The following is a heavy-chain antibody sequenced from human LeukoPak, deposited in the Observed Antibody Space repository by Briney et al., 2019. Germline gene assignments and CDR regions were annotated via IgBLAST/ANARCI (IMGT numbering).Heavy chain of an antibody. CDR3: ARQAGTTDYFDY. V-gene: IGHV4-34*01. J-gene: IGHJ4*02. CDR2: INHSGST. D-gene: IGHD1-7*01. CDR1: GGSISGYY. Sequence: PSETLSLTCAVYGGSISGYYWSWIRQPPGKGLEWIEEINHSGSTNYNPSLKSRVTISVDTSKNQFSLKLSSVTAADTAVYYCARQAGTTDYFDYWGQGTLVTVSS.